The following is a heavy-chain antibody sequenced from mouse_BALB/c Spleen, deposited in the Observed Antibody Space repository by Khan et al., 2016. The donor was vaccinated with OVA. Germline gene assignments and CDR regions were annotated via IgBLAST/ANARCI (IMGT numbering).Heavy chain of an antibody. V-gene: IGHV3-1*02. D-gene: IGHD1-1*01. Sequence: EVQLVESGPDLVKPSQSLSLTCTVTGYSITSGYSWHWIRQFPGNKLEWMGYIHYSGSTNYNPSLKSRISITRDTSKNQVFLQLNSVTTEDTVTYYCARSGTTVVAYWYVDVWGAGTAVTVSS. CDR1: GYSITSGYS. CDR3: ARSGTTVVAYWYVDV. CDR2: IHYSGST. J-gene: IGHJ1*01.